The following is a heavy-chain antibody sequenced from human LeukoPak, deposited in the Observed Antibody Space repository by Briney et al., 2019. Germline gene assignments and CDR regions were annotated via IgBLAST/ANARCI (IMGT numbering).Heavy chain of an antibody. D-gene: IGHD4-17*01. V-gene: IGHV4-59*01. J-gene: IGHJ4*02. Sequence: SETLSLTCTVSGGSISSYYWSWIRQPPGKGLEWIGYIYYSGSTNYNPSLKSRVTISVDTSKNQFSLKLSSVTAADTAVYYCARATTVTTNAGFDYWAREPWSPSPQ. CDR3: ARATTVTTNAGFDY. CDR1: GGSISSYY. CDR2: IYYSGST.